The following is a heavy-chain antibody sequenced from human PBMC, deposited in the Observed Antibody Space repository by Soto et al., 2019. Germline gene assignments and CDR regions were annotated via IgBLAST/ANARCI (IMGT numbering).Heavy chain of an antibody. CDR2: LIPILGTT. V-gene: IGHV1-69*13. CDR1: EGTFSSDA. D-gene: IGHD6-19*01. Sequence: ASVKVSCKASEGTFSSDAVSWVRQAPGQGLEWMGGLIPILGTTHYAQKFQGRVTITADESTNTAYMELSSLRSDDTAVYYCARASGYVSGWYHDYWGQGTRVTVSS. CDR3: ARASGYVSGWYHDY. J-gene: IGHJ4*02.